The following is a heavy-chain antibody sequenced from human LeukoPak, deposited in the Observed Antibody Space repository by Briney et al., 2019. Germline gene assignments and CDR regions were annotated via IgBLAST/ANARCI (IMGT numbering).Heavy chain of an antibody. V-gene: IGHV4-34*01. CDR1: GGSFSGYN. J-gene: IGHJ4*02. D-gene: IGHD2-15*01. CDR2: INHSGST. Sequence: SENLSLTCAVYGGSFSGYNWSWIRQPPGKGLEWIGEINHSGSTNYNPSLKSRVTISVDTSKNQFSLKLSSVTAADTAVYYCARDQPRYCSGGSCYSKQDYWGQGTLVTVSS. CDR3: ARDQPRYCSGGSCYSKQDY.